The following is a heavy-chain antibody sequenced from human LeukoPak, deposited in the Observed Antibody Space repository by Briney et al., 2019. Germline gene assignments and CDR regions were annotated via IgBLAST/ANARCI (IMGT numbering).Heavy chain of an antibody. CDR1: GFTFSSYA. CDR3: ARDRCITMVRGVISASCGMDV. J-gene: IGHJ6*02. D-gene: IGHD3-10*01. V-gene: IGHV3-30*04. Sequence: GRSLRLSCAASGFTFSSYAMHWVRQAPGKGLEGVAVISYDGSSKYYADSVKGRFTISRDNSKNTLYLQMNSLRAEDTAVYYCARDRCITMVRGVISASCGMDVWGQGTTVTVSS. CDR2: ISYDGSSK.